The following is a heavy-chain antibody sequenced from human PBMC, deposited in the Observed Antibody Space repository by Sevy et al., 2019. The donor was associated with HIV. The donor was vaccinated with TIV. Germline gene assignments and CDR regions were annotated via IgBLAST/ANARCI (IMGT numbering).Heavy chain of an antibody. V-gene: IGHV4-59*01. Sequence: SETLSLTCTVSGGSISGYYWSWIRKPPGKGLEWIGYIFYSRSTNYNPSLKTRATISVDTSKNQFSLKLTSVTAADTAVYYCARAAPSYYYGVDVWGQGTTVTVSS. CDR1: GGSISGYY. CDR3: ARAAPSYYYGVDV. J-gene: IGHJ6*02. CDR2: IFYSRST.